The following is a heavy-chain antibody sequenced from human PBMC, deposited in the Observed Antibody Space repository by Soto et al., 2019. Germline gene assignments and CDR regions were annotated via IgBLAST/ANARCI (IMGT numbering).Heavy chain of an antibody. D-gene: IGHD4-17*01. CDR2: IYYSGST. CDR3: ASSYGDSMVDY. J-gene: IGHJ4*02. V-gene: IGHV4-31*02. Sequence: SETLSLTRTVSGGSISSGGYYGRWIRQHPGKGLEWIGYIYYSGSTYYNPSLKSRVTISVDTSKNQFSLKLSSVTAADTAVYYCASSYGDSMVDYWGQGTLVTVS. CDR1: GGSISSGGYY.